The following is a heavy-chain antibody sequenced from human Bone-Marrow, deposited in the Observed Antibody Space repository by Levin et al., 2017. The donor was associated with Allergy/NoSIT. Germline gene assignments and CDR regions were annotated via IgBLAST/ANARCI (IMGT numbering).Heavy chain of an antibody. Sequence: PSETLSLTCTVSGGSIGSHYWNWLRQPPGKGLEWIGYIYYSGNTNYNPSLKSRVTISVDTSKNQFSLKLSSVTAADTAIYYCARQDYSDPFYFDYWGQGTLVTVSP. V-gene: IGHV4-59*08. CDR3: ARQDYSDPFYFDY. CDR1: GGSIGSHY. D-gene: IGHD4-17*01. CDR2: IYYSGNT. J-gene: IGHJ4*02.